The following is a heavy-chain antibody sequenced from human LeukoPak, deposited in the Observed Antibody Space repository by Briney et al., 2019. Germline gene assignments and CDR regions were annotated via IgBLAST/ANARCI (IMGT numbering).Heavy chain of an antibody. Sequence: PGGSLRLSSAASVFTFSSYAMSWVREAPGEGLEWVSAISGSGGSTYYADSVKGRFTISRDNSKNTLYLQMNSLRAEDTAVYCCAKDELSLFDLRPPYYWGQRNLVTVSS. D-gene: IGHD3-16*02. CDR1: VFTFSSYA. CDR3: AKDELSLFDLRPPYY. CDR2: ISGSGGST. J-gene: IGHJ4*02. V-gene: IGHV3-23*01.